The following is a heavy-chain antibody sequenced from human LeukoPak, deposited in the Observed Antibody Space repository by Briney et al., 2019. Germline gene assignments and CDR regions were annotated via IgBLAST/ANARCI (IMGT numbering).Heavy chain of an antibody. D-gene: IGHD5-18*01. CDR3: ARVGDYSYGNY. V-gene: IGHV4-59*01. Sequence: SETLSLTCAVYGVSFSGYYWSWIRQPPGKGLEWIGYIYYSGSTNYNPSLKSRVTISVDTSKNQFSLKLSSVTAADTAVYYCARVGDYSYGNYWGQGTLVTVSS. CDR2: IYYSGST. CDR1: GVSFSGYY. J-gene: IGHJ4*02.